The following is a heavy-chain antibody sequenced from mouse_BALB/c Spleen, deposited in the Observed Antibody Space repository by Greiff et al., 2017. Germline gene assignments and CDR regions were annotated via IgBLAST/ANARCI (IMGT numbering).Heavy chain of an antibody. CDR1: GYTLTSYY. CDR3: ARGTMITENYVDY. V-gene: IGHV1S81*02. CDR2: INPSNGGT. J-gene: IGHJ2*01. Sequence: VQLQQSGAELVKPGASVKLSCKASGYTLTSYYMYWVKQRPGQGLEWIGEINPSNGGTNFNEKFKSKATLTVDKSSSTAYMQLSSLTSEDSAVYYCARGTMITENYVDYWGQGTTLTVSS. D-gene: IGHD2-4*01.